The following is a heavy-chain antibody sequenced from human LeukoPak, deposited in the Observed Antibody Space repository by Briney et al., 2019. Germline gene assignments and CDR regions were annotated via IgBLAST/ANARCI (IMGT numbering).Heavy chain of an antibody. Sequence: SETLSLTCAVYGGSFSGYYWTWIRQTPGKGLEWIGQINHSGSANYNPSLKSRVTMSVDPSKNQFSLKLTSVTAADTAVYYCARGCPGYWGQGTLVTVSS. CDR2: INHSGSA. CDR3: ARGCPGY. V-gene: IGHV4-34*01. CDR1: GGSFSGYY. J-gene: IGHJ4*02.